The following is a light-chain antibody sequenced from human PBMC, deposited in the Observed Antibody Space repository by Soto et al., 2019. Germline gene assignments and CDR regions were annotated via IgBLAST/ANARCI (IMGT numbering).Light chain of an antibody. CDR3: QQSYSTPPT. V-gene: IGKV1-39*01. J-gene: IGKJ1*01. CDR1: QSIGRN. CDR2: TSS. Sequence: IQMTHSPASLSASVVDRVTSSCRASQSIGRNLNWYQQKPGKAPTLLMFTSSNLQSGVPSRFSGSGSGTDFIFTISSLQPEDFATYYCQQSYSTPPTFGQGTKVDI.